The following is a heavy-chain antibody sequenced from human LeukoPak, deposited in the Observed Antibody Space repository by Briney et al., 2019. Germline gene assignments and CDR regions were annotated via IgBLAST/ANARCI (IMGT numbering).Heavy chain of an antibody. J-gene: IGHJ4*02. Sequence: GGSLRLSCAASGFTFSSYAMHWVRQAPGKGLEYVSAISSNGGSTYYADSVKGRFTISRDNSKNTLYLQMSSLRAEDTAVYYCEIGIAVAAFDYWGQGTLVTVSS. CDR2: ISSNGGST. D-gene: IGHD6-19*01. V-gene: IGHV3-64D*06. CDR1: GFTFSSYA. CDR3: EIGIAVAAFDY.